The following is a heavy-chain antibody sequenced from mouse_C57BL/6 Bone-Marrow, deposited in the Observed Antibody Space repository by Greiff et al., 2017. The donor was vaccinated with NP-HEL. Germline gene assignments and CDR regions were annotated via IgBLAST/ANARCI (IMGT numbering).Heavy chain of an antibody. CDR1: GYSFTGYF. J-gene: IGHJ1*03. V-gene: IGHV1-20*01. D-gene: IGHD2-5*01. CDR3: ARSGSNYGGWYFDV. Sequence: VQLKESGPELVKPGDSVKISCKASGYSFTGYFMNWVMQSHGKSLEWIGRINPYNGDTFYNQKFKGKATLTVDKSSSTAHLELRSLTSEDSAVYYCARSGSNYGGWYFDVWGTGTTVTVSS. CDR2: INPYNGDT.